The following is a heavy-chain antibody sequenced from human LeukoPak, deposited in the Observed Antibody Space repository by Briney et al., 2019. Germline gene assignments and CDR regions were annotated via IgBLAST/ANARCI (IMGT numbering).Heavy chain of an antibody. J-gene: IGHJ6*03. CDR2: IIPIFGTA. Sequence: GASVKVSCKASGGTFSSYAISWVRQAPGQGLEWMGGIIPIFGTANYAQKFQGRVTITADESTSTAYMELSSLRSEDTAVYYCARGKNWNYYYYYYMDVWGKGTTVTITS. D-gene: IGHD1-1*01. V-gene: IGHV1-69*13. CDR1: GGTFSSYA. CDR3: ARGKNWNYYYYYYMDV.